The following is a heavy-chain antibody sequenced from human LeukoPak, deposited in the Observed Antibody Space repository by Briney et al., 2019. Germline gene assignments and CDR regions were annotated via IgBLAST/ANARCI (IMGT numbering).Heavy chain of an antibody. D-gene: IGHD3-16*02. CDR1: GYTFTGYY. CDR2: VNPNSGGT. J-gene: IGHJ4*02. Sequence: ASVKVSCKASGYTFTGYYMHWVRQAPGQGLEWMGWVNPNSGGTNYAQKFQGRVTMTRDTSISTAYMELSRLRSDDTAVYYCARAKVDDYIWGSYRCTFKYYFDYWGQGTLVTVSS. V-gene: IGHV1-2*02. CDR3: ARAKVDDYIWGSYRCTFKYYFDY.